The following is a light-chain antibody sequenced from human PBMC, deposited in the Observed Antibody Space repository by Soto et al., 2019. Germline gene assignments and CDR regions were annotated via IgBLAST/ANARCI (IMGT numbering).Light chain of an antibody. CDR3: SSYAGSNNLGV. Sequence: QSALTQPPSASGSPGQSVTISGSGTSSDVGAYNYVSWYQQHPGKAPKVMIYEVNKRPSGVPDRFSGSKSDNTASLTVSGLQAEDEADYYCSSYAGSNNLGVFGGGTKLTVL. V-gene: IGLV2-8*01. J-gene: IGLJ2*01. CDR2: EVN. CDR1: SSDVGAYNY.